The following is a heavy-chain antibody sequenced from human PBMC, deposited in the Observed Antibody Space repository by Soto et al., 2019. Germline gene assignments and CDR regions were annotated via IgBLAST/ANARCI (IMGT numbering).Heavy chain of an antibody. CDR1: GFTFSHYA. J-gene: IGHJ4*02. Sequence: QVQLVEAGGGVVQPGRSLRLSCAASGFTFSHYAMHWVLQAPGKWLEWVALMSYDGSNEYYADSVKGRCTISRDNSKKTLYLQMNSLRAEDTAVYYCAKDGRHNFDYWGQGTLVTVSS. CDR3: AKDGRHNFDY. V-gene: IGHV3-30*18. CDR2: MSYDGSNE.